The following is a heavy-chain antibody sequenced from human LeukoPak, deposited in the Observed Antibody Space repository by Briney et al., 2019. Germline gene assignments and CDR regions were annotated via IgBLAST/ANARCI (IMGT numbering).Heavy chain of an antibody. CDR2: MNPNSANT. CDR3: ARLASSSWPLYYYYGMDV. CDR1: GYTFTSYD. Sequence: RASVKVSCKASGYTFTSYDINRVRQATGQGLKWMGWMNPNSANTGYAQKFQGRVTMTRNTSISTAYMELSSLRSEDTAVYYCARLASSSWPLYYYYGMDVWGQGTTVTVSS. V-gene: IGHV1-8*01. J-gene: IGHJ6*02. D-gene: IGHD6-13*01.